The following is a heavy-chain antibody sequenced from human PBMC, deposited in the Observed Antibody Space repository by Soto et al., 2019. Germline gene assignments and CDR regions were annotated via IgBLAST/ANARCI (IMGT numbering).Heavy chain of an antibody. CDR2: ISSASSET. J-gene: IGHJ4*02. CDR3: ARVAY. V-gene: IGHV3-21*01. CDR1: GFTFSRVS. Sequence: GGSLRLSCEASGFTFSRVSVNWVRQVPGKGLEWVASISSASSETWYADSVKGRFIISRDNAQNSLFLQMNTLRPEDSAIYYCARVAYWGPGTQVTVSS.